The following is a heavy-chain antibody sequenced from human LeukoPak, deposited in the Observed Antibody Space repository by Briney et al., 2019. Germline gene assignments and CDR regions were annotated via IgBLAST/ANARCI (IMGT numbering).Heavy chain of an antibody. CDR1: GGSISSSSYY. Sequence: SETLSLTCTVSGGSISSSSYYWGWIRQPPGKGLVWIGSIYYSGSTYYNPSLKSRVTISVDTSKNQFSLKLSSVTAADTAVYYCARGSNTWSNPLDYWGQGTLVTVSS. CDR2: IYYSGST. V-gene: IGHV4-39*07. D-gene: IGHD6-13*01. CDR3: ARGSNTWSNPLDY. J-gene: IGHJ4*02.